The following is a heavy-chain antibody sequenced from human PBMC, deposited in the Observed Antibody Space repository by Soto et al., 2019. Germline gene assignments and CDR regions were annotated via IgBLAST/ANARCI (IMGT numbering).Heavy chain of an antibody. CDR1: GFTLGSYA. CDR2: ITYSGGDT. Sequence: GSLRLSCAASGFTLGSYAMTWVRQAPGKGLEWVSVITYSGGDTLYADSVKGRFTISRDNSKNTLYLQMNSLRAEDTAVYYCAKDIRSIAAGGSPGYWGQGTLVTVSS. D-gene: IGHD6-13*01. V-gene: IGHV3-23*01. CDR3: AKDIRSIAAGGSPGY. J-gene: IGHJ4*02.